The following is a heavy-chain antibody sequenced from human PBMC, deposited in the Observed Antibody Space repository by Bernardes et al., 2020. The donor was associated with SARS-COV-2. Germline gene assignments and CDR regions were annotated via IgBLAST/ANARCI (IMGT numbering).Heavy chain of an antibody. CDR3: ARGTTYHIY. D-gene: IGHD3-16*01. V-gene: IGHV3-23*01. J-gene: IGHJ4*02. CDR2: ISSSGHST. CDR1: GFTFSSYD. Sequence: GGSLRLSRAASGFTFSSYDMSWVRQAPGKGLEWVSDISSSGHSTYYADSVRGRFTISRDTSKNTLYLQMDSLRAEDTAVYYCARGTTYHIYWGQGTLVTVSS.